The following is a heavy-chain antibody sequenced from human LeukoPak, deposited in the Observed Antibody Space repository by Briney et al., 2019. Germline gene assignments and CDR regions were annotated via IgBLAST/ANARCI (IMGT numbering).Heavy chain of an antibody. V-gene: IGHV1-46*01. J-gene: IGHJ6*02. CDR2: INPSGDST. CDR3: ARSYVWIQLSGSWYYYGMDV. D-gene: IGHD5-18*01. CDR1: EYIFTTDY. Sequence: ASVKVSCKASEYIFTTDYIHWVRQAPGQGLEWMGTINPSGDSTTYAQNFQGRVTMTRDTSTSTVYMELSSLTSEDTAVYYCARSYVWIQLSGSWYYYGMDVWGQGTTVTVSS.